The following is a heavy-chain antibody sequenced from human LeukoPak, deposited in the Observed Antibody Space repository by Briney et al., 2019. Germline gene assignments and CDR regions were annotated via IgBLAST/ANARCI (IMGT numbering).Heavy chain of an antibody. CDR1: GFTFTTYT. J-gene: IGHJ3*02. CDR3: AREYSSSSGRAFDI. D-gene: IGHD6-6*01. CDR2: ISSSSAI. Sequence: PGGSLRLSCAASGFTFTTYTMNWVRQTPGKGLEWVSFISSSSAIYYADSVKGRFTISRDNAKNSLFLQMNSLRAEDTAVYYCAREYSSSSGRAFDIWGQGTMVTVSS. V-gene: IGHV3-48*01.